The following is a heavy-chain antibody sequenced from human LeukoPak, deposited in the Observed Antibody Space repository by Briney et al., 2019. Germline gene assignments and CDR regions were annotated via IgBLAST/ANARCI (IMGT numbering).Heavy chain of an antibody. CDR1: GFTFSDYN. CDR2: ISRSSSPI. D-gene: IGHD3-22*01. V-gene: IGHV3-48*01. J-gene: IGHJ4*02. CDR3: ARDSGDYDSSGYYYVSWFDY. Sequence: SGGSLRLSCAASGFTFSDYNMNWVRQAPGKWLEWVSYISRSSSPIYYADSVKGRFTISRDDAKNSLYLQMNSLRAEDTAVYYCARDSGDYDSSGYYYVSWFDYWGQGTLVTVSS.